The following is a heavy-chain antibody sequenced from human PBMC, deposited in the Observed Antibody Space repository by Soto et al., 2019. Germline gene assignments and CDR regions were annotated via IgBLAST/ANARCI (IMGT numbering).Heavy chain of an antibody. Sequence: SETLSLTCTVSGASISSSNYYWSWIRQPPGKGLEWIGSIHYSGTTYYNPSLNSRVTISVDTSKNQFSLKVTSVTAADTAVYYCARLKVVTGTLFQHWGQGTLVTVSS. V-gene: IGHV4-39*01. CDR1: GASISSSNYY. CDR2: IHYSGTT. D-gene: IGHD3-22*01. CDR3: ARLKVVTGTLFQH. J-gene: IGHJ1*01.